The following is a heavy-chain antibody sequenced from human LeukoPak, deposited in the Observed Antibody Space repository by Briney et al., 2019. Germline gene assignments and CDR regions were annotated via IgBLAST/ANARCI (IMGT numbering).Heavy chain of an antibody. CDR1: GYTFTNYG. CDR2: ISAYNGNT. J-gene: IGHJ4*02. D-gene: IGHD3-16*01. CDR3: ARFQSRGSPDY. Sequence: AASVKVSCKASGYTFTNYGLTWVRQAPGQGLEWMGWISAYNGNTNYAQKLQGRVTMTTDTSTSTAYMELRSLRSDDTAVYYCARFQSRGSPDYWGQGTLVTVSS. V-gene: IGHV1-18*01.